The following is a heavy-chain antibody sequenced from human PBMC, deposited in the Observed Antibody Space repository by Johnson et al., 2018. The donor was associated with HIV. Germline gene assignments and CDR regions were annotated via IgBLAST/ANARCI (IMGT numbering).Heavy chain of an antibody. D-gene: IGHD3-22*01. J-gene: IGHJ3*02. CDR3: ARDLIPDSTFFYDTTSYFPDALDI. CDR1: GFTFSSNY. Sequence: VQLVESGGGLVQPGGSLRLSCAASGFTFSSNYMSWVRQAPGKGLELVSVIYSGGSTYYADSVKGRFTISRDNSKNTLYLQMNSLRAEDTAVYYCARDLIPDSTFFYDTTSYFPDALDIWGQGTMVTVSS. CDR2: IYSGGST. V-gene: IGHV3-66*01.